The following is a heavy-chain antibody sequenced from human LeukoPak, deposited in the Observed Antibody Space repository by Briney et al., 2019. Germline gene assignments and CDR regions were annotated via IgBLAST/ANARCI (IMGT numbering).Heavy chain of an antibody. CDR1: GFTFGSYA. CDR2: ISGSGGST. Sequence: GGSLRLSCAASGFTFGSYAMSWVRQAPGKGLEWVSAISGSGGSTYYADSVKGRFTISRDNSKNTLYLQMNSLRAEDTAVYYCAKDQPNSLKWLLVDLNDAFDIWGQGTMVTVSS. J-gene: IGHJ3*02. CDR3: AKDQPNSLKWLLVDLNDAFDI. D-gene: IGHD3-3*01. V-gene: IGHV3-23*01.